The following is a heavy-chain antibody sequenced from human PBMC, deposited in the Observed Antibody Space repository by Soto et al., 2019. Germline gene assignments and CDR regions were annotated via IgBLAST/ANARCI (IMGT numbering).Heavy chain of an antibody. D-gene: IGHD2-15*01. Sequence: ASVKVSCKVSGYTLTELSMHWVRQAPGKGLEWMGGFDPEDGETIYAQKSQGRVTMTEDTSTDTAYMELSSLRSEDTAVYYCAISTEVGCSGGSCYWLDPWGQGTLVTVSS. CDR1: GYTLTELS. CDR2: FDPEDGET. CDR3: AISTEVGCSGGSCYWLDP. J-gene: IGHJ5*02. V-gene: IGHV1-24*01.